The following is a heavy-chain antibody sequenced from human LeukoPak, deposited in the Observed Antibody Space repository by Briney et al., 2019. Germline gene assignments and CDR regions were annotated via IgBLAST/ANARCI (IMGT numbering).Heavy chain of an antibody. Sequence: GGSLRLSCAASGFTFSSYWMHWVRQAPGKGLVWVSRINSDGSSTRYADSVKGRFTISRDNTKNTLYLQMNSLRAEDTAVYYCARAITNYGYIFDYWGQGTLVTVSS. CDR3: ARAITNYGYIFDY. CDR2: INSDGSST. D-gene: IGHD5-18*01. J-gene: IGHJ4*02. CDR1: GFTFSSYW. V-gene: IGHV3-74*01.